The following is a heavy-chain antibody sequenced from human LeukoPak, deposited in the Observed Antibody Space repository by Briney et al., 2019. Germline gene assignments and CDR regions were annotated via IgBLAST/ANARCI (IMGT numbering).Heavy chain of an antibody. J-gene: IGHJ4*02. Sequence: ASVKVSCKASGYTFTSYYMHWVRPAPGQGLEWMGIINPSGGSTSYAQKFQGRVTMTRDTSTSTVYMELSSLRSEDTAVYYCARGPHDYSNSKSVPFDYWGQGTLVTVSS. CDR3: ARGPHDYSNSKSVPFDY. CDR2: INPSGGST. D-gene: IGHD4-11*01. CDR1: GYTFTSYY. V-gene: IGHV1-46*01.